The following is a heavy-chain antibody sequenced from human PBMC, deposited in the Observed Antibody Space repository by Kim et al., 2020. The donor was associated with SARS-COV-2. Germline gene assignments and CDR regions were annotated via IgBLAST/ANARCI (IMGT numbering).Heavy chain of an antibody. D-gene: IGHD1-26*01. CDR2: ISSRGSTI. CDR3: ARAYSGSYSVY. J-gene: IGHJ4*02. V-gene: IGHV3-48*03. CDR1: GFTFSSYE. Sequence: GGSLRLSCAASGFTFSSYEMNWVRQAPGKGLEWVSYISSRGSTIYYADSVKGRFTISRDNAKNSLYLQMNSLRAEDTAVYYCARAYSGSYSVYWGQGTLVTVSS.